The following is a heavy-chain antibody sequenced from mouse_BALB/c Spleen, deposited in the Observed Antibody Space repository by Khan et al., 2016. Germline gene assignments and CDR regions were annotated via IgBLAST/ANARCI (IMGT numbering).Heavy chain of an antibody. CDR3: ASYYDYDGGFAY. J-gene: IGHJ3*01. V-gene: IGHV2-6-7*01. CDR2: IWGDGST. D-gene: IGHD2-4*01. CDR1: GFSITGFA. Sequence: QVQLKQSGPGLVAPSQSLSITCTVSGFSITGFAVNWVRQPPGKGLEWLGGIWGDGSTDYDSALKSRLSISKDNSKSQVFLKMNSLQTDDTARYXCASYYDYDGGFAYWGQGTLVTVSA.